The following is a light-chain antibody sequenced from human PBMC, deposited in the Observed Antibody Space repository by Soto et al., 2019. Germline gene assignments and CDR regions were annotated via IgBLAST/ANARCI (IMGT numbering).Light chain of an antibody. V-gene: IGKV1-6*01. CDR1: QGIRNV. J-gene: IGKJ1*01. CDR3: LQDYNYPRT. Sequence: AIQMTQSPSSLSASVGDSVNITCRASQGIRNVLGWFQQKPGKAPKLLINAASNLQSGVPSRFSGSGSGTDFTLTISSLQPEDVATYYCLQDYNYPRTFGRGTKV. CDR2: AAS.